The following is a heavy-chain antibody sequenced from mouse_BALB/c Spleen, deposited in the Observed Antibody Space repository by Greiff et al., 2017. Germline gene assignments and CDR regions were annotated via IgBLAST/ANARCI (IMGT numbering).Heavy chain of an antibody. Sequence: EVMLVESGGGLVKPGGSLKLSCAASGFTFSDYYMYWVRQTPEKRLEWVATISDGGSYTYYPDSVKGRFTISRDNAKNNLYLQMSSLKSEDTAMYYCARDGGYYFDYWGQGTPLTVSS. V-gene: IGHV5-4*02. CDR2: ISDGGSYT. D-gene: IGHD1-1*02. J-gene: IGHJ2*01. CDR1: GFTFSDYY. CDR3: ARDGGYYFDY.